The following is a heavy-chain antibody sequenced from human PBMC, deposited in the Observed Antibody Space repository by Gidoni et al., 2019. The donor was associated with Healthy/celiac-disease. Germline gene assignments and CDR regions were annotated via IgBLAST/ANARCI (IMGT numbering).Heavy chain of an antibody. CDR3: ARDGAQNYYYYYGMDV. Sequence: QVQPVESGGGVVQPGRSPSSSWSASGFTFSIHGMHWVRQAPGKGLEWVAVIWYDGSNKYYADSVKGRFTISRDNSKNTLYLQMNSLRAEDTAVYYCARDGAQNYYYYYGMDVWGQGTTVTVSS. V-gene: IGHV3-33*01. D-gene: IGHD3-16*01. J-gene: IGHJ6*02. CDR2: IWYDGSNK. CDR1: GFTFSIHG.